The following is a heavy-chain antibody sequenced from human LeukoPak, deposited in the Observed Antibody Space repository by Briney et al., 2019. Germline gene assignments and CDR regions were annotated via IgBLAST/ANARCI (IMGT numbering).Heavy chain of an antibody. CDR1: GGTFSNYA. CDR3: ARDLGDSFDY. D-gene: IGHD3-10*01. CDR2: IIPIFGTA. V-gene: IGHV1-69*13. J-gene: IGHJ4*02. Sequence: ASVKVSCKTSGGTFSNYAISWVRQAPGQGLEWMGGIIPIFGTASYAQKFQGRVTITADESTSTAYMELSSLRSEDTAVYYCARDLGDSFDYWGQGNLVTVSS.